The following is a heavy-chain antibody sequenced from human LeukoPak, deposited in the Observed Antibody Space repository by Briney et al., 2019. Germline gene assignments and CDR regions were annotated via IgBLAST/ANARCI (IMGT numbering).Heavy chain of an antibody. V-gene: IGHV3-7*01. J-gene: IGHJ4*02. CDR1: GLTFSSYW. CDR2: IKQDGSEK. CDR3: AREDPVAGIGY. D-gene: IGHD6-19*01. Sequence: GGSLRLSCAASGLTFSSYWMSWVRQAPGKGLEWVANIKQDGSEKYYADSVKGRFTISRDNAKNSLYLQMNSLRAEDTAVYYCAREDPVAGIGYWGQGTLVTVSS.